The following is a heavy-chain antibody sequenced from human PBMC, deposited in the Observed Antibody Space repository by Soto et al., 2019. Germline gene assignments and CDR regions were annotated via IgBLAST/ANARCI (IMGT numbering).Heavy chain of an antibody. CDR2: VIPIFGTA. CDR1: GGTFSSYA. V-gene: IGHV1-69*13. CDR3: AKGSHYDILTAYHAFDY. D-gene: IGHD3-9*01. J-gene: IGHJ4*02. Sequence: GASVKVSCKASGGTFSSYAISWVRQAPGQGLEWMGGVIPIFGTANYAQKFQGRVTITADESTSTAYMELSSLRSEDTALYYCAKGSHYDILTAYHAFDYWGPGALVTVSS.